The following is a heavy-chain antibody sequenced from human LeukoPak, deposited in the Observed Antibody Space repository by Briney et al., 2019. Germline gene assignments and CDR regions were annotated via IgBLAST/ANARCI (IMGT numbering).Heavy chain of an antibody. Sequence: WGSLTLSCAASGFTFSSYEMNWVRQAPGKGLEWVSYISTSGSTIYYADSKNGRFTISRDNAKNSLYLQMNSLRAEDTAVYYCARVGVVNFDYWGQGTLVTVSS. J-gene: IGHJ4*02. CDR3: ARVGVVNFDY. CDR2: ISTSGSTI. CDR1: GFTFSSYE. V-gene: IGHV3-48*03. D-gene: IGHD3-22*01.